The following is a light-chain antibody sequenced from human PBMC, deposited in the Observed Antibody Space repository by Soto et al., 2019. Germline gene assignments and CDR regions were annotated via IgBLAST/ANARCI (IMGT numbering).Light chain of an antibody. V-gene: IGLV2-14*01. J-gene: IGLJ2*01. CDR1: SSDVGGYNY. Sequence: QSALTQPASVSGSPGQSITISCTGTSSDVGGYNYVSWYQQHPGQAPKLMIYDVSNRPSGVSNRFSGSKSANTTSLTISGLQPEDEADYYYSSYTGSSTYVVFGGGTKVTVL. CDR3: SSYTGSSTYVV. CDR2: DVS.